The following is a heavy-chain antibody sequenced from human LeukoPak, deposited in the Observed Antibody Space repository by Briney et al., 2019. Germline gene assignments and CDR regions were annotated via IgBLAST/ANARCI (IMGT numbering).Heavy chain of an antibody. CDR3: VRAMAPLDTFNYQYAMDV. CDR2: MNPNSGNT. V-gene: IGHV1-8*02. Sequence: ASVKVSCKASGYTFISYDINWVRQAPGQGLEWMGWMNPNSGNTGYAQKFQGRFTLTRETFISTAYMELSSLRSDHTAVYYCVRAMAPLDTFNYQYAMDVWGQGTMVTVSS. CDR1: GYTFISYD. D-gene: IGHD5-24*01. J-gene: IGHJ6*02.